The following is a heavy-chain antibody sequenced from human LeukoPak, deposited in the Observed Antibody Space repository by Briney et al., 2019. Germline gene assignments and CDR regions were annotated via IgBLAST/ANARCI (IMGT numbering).Heavy chain of an antibody. D-gene: IGHD5-24*01. V-gene: IGHV3-30*04. CDR1: GFTFSSYA. CDR3: AKEDGYNPIYYYYGMDV. J-gene: IGHJ6*02. CDR2: ISYDGSNK. Sequence: GGSLRLSCAASGFTFSSYAMHWVRQAPGKGLEWVAVISYDGSNKYYADSVKGRFTISRDNSKNTLYLQMNSLRAEDTAVYYCAKEDGYNPIYYYYGMDVWGQGTTVTVSS.